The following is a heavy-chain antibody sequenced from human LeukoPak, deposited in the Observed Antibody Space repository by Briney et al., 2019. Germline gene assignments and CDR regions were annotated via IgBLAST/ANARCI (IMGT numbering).Heavy chain of an antibody. Sequence: SETLSLTCTVSGYSISSGYYWGWIRQPPGKGLEWIGSIYHSGSTYYNPSLKSRVTISVDTSKNQFSLKLSSVTAADTAVYYCARHKDYYYSYMDVWGKGTTVTISS. CDR3: ARHKDYYYSYMDV. V-gene: IGHV4-38-2*02. J-gene: IGHJ6*03. CDR2: IYHSGST. CDR1: GYSISSGYY.